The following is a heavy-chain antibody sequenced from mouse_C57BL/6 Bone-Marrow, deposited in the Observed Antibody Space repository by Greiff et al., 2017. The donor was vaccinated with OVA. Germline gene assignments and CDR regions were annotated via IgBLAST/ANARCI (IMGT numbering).Heavy chain of an antibody. J-gene: IGHJ3*01. CDR3: ARDLELFAY. D-gene: IGHD1-3*01. V-gene: IGHV3-6*01. Sequence: EVQLQESGPGLVKPSQSLSLTCSVTGYSITSGYYWNWIRQFPGNKLEWVGYVSYDCSTNYNQTLKNRISITSDTSKNQFFLKLNSVTTEDTATYYCARDLELFAYWGQGTLVTVAA. CDR2: VSYDCST. CDR1: GYSITSGYY.